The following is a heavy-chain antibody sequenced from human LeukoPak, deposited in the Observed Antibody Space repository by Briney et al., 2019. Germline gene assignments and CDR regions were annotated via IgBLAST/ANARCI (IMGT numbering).Heavy chain of an antibody. CDR3: ARDVFGSSSERDY. D-gene: IGHD6-6*01. J-gene: IGHJ4*02. V-gene: IGHV1-2*02. CDR2: INPNSGGT. Sequence: GASVKVSCKASGYTFTGYYMHWVRQAPGQGLEWMGWINPNSGGTNYAQKFQGRVTMTRDTSISTAYMELSRLRSDDTAVYYCARDVFGSSSERDYWGQGTLVTVSS. CDR1: GYTFTGYY.